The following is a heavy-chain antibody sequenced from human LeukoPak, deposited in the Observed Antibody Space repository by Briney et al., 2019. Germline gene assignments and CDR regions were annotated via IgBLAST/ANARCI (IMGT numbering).Heavy chain of an antibody. CDR2: ISGSGGST. D-gene: IGHD3-9*01. J-gene: IGHJ4*02. CDR3: AKSEILTGYFYYFDY. V-gene: IGHV3-23*01. CDR1: GFTFSSYA. Sequence: GGSLRLSCAASGFTFSSYAMSWVRRAPGKGLEWVSAISGSGGSTYYADSVKGRFTISRDNSKNTLYLQMNSLRAEDTAVYYCAKSEILTGYFYYFDYWGQGTLVTVSS.